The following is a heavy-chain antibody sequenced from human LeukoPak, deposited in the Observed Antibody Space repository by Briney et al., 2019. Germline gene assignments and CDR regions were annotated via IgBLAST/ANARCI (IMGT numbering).Heavy chain of an antibody. Sequence: GGSLRLSCEASGFTFSNYGMNWVRQAPGKGLEWVSFTDTSGNYIYYGDSVKGRFTISRDDARNLLFLQMNGLRAEDTAVYCCARGRSITLLRGVAMSDGFDIWGQGAMVAVSS. CDR2: TDTSGNYI. CDR1: GFTFSNYG. J-gene: IGHJ3*02. V-gene: IGHV3-21*06. D-gene: IGHD3-10*01. CDR3: ARGRSITLLRGVAMSDGFDI.